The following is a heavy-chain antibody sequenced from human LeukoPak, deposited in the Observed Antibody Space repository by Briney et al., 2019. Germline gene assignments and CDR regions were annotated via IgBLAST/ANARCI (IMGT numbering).Heavy chain of an antibody. V-gene: IGHV3-23*01. D-gene: IGHD1-20*01. Sequence: GGSLRLSCAASGFTFSSYAMSWVRQAPGKGLEWVSAISGSGGSTYYADSVKGRFTISRDNSKNTLYLQMNSLRAEDTAVYYCAKAHNRNDVGYYFDYWGQGTLVTVSS. J-gene: IGHJ4*02. CDR3: AKAHNRNDVGYYFDY. CDR1: GFTFSSYA. CDR2: ISGSGGST.